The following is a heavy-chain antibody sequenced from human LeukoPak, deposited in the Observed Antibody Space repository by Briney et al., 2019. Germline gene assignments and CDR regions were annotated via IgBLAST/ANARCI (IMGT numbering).Heavy chain of an antibody. CDR1: GFTFSHFG. V-gene: IGHV3-30*18. J-gene: IGHJ5*02. CDR2: ISSDGSNK. CDR3: AKSQPNDL. Sequence: PGGSLRLSCVASGFTFSHFGMHWLRQVPGKGLEWLTVISSDGSNKYYAASVKGRFTISRDNTKNTVYLEMNSMRVEDTAIYYCAKSQPNDLWGQGILVTVS.